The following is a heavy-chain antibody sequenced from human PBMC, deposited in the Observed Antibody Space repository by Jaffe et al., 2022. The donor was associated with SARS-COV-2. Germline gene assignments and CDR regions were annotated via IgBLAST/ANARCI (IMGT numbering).Heavy chain of an antibody. CDR3: ARDSWYGSGSYWADAFDI. CDR1: GGSISSYY. Sequence: QVQLQESGPGLVKPSETLSLTCTVSGGSISSYYWSWIRQPPGKGLEWIGNIYYSGNTNYNPSLKSRVTISVDTSKNQFSLKLSSVTAADTAMYYCARDSWYGSGSYWADAFDIWGQGTMVTVSS. CDR2: IYYSGNT. J-gene: IGHJ3*02. D-gene: IGHD3-10*01. V-gene: IGHV4-59*01.